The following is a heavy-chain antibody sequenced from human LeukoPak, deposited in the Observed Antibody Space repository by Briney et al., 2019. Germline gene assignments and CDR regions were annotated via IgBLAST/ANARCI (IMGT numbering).Heavy chain of an antibody. CDR3: ARGGYDSGRFYGENDPFDI. J-gene: IGHJ3*02. CDR1: GFTFSSYS. V-gene: IGHV3-48*01. D-gene: IGHD3-22*01. Sequence: PGGSLRLSCAASGFTFSSYSMNWVRQAPGKGLEWVSYISSSSSTIYYADSVKGRFTISRDSAKNSLYLQMNSLRAEDTAVYYCARGGYDSGRFYGENDPFDIWGQGTVVTVSS. CDR2: ISSSSSTI.